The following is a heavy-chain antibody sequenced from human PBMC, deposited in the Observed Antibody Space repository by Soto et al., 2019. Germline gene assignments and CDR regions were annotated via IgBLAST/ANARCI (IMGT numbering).Heavy chain of an antibody. V-gene: IGHV3-33*01. Sequence: PEGSLRLSWAASAVTFTGVCMHWVRQAPGKGLEWVAVIRFDGSNTYYADSVKGRFTISRDNPKNMLYLQMNSLRAEDTAIYYCARDGVGTTTYFGYFDYWGLGTLVTVSS. CDR2: IRFDGSNT. CDR1: AVTFTGVC. D-gene: IGHD1-26*01. J-gene: IGHJ4*02. CDR3: ARDGVGTTTYFGYFDY.